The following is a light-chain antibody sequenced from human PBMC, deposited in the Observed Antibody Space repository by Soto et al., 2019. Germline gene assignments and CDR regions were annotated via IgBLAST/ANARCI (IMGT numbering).Light chain of an antibody. J-gene: IGLJ1*01. CDR3: CSYAGSSTLRHDV. Sequence: QSALTQPASVSGSPGQSITISCTGTSSDVGSYNLVSWYQQHPGKAPKLMIYEGSKRPSGVSNRFSGSKSGNTASLTISGLQAEDEADYYCCSYAGSSTLRHDVFGTGTKLTVL. CDR2: EGS. V-gene: IGLV2-23*01. CDR1: SSDVGSYNL.